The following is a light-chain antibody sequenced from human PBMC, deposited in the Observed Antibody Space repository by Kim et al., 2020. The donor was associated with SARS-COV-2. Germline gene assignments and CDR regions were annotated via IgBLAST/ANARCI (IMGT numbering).Light chain of an antibody. Sequence: DIVMTQSPDSLAVSLGERATITCKSSRSVLHSGNNNLAWYQQKPGQPPKLLIYWASTRESGVPDRISGSGSGTDFTLTISSLQAEDVALYYCQQYYTNPWTFGQGTKVDIK. V-gene: IGKV4-1*01. CDR2: WAS. CDR3: QQYYTNPWT. J-gene: IGKJ1*01. CDR1: RSVLHSGNNN.